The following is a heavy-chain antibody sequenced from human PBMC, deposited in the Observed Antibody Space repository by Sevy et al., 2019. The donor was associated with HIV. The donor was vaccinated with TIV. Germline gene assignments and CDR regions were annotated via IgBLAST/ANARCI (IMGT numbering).Heavy chain of an antibody. D-gene: IGHD5-18*01. CDR2: IYYSGIT. CDR3: AREAGYNFGFDS. V-gene: IGHV4-31*03. CDR1: GGSIRSGGYY. J-gene: IGHJ4*02. Sequence: SETLSLTCTVSGGSIRSGGYYWAWIRQHPEKGLEWIGFIYYSGITYYNPSLKSRLTISIDTSKNEFSLRLTSVTAADTAMYYCAREAGYNFGFDSWGQGTLVTVSS.